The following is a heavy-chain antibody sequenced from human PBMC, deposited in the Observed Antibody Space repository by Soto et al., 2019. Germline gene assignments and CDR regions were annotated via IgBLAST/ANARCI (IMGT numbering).Heavy chain of an antibody. D-gene: IGHD3-3*01. V-gene: IGHV1-3*01. CDR1: GYTFTSYA. Sequence: VASVKVSCKASGYTFTSYAIHWVRQAPGQRLEWMGWINAGNGNTKYSQKFQGRVTITRDTSASTAYMELSSLRSQDTAVYYCARVLGVAKGEYWGKGTLVTVSS. CDR2: INAGNGNT. J-gene: IGHJ4*02. CDR3: ARVLGVAKGEY.